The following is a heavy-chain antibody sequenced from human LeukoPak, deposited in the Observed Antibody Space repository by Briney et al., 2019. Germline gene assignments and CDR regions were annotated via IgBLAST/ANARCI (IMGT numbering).Heavy chain of an antibody. D-gene: IGHD6-19*01. J-gene: IGHJ4*02. CDR1: GYTLTELS. CDR3: ATVGVAGTLYYFDY. V-gene: IGHV1-24*01. CDR2: FDPEDGGT. Sequence: GASVKVSCKVSGYTLTELSMHWVRQAPGKGLEWMGGFDPEDGGTIYAQKFQGRVTMTEDTSTDTAYMELSSLRSGDTAVYYCATVGVAGTLYYFDYWGQGTLVTVSS.